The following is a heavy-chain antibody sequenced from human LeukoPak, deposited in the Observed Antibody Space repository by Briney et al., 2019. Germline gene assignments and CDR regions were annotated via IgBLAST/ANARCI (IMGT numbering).Heavy chain of an antibody. V-gene: IGHV3-30*03. Sequence: GRSQRLSCAASGFTFSSYGMHWVRQAPGKGLEWVAVISYDGSNKYYADSVKGRFTISRDNSKNTLYLQMNSLRAEDTAVYYCASWSYYDSSGYTRAFDIWGQGTMVTVSS. CDR2: ISYDGSNK. D-gene: IGHD3-22*01. J-gene: IGHJ3*02. CDR3: ASWSYYDSSGYTRAFDI. CDR1: GFTFSSYG.